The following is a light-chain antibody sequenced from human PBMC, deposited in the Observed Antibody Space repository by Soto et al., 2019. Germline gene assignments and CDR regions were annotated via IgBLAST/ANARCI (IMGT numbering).Light chain of an antibody. CDR3: QSYDSRLSAVV. CDR2: GNN. CDR1: TSNIGSNYD. J-gene: IGLJ2*01. Sequence: QSVLTQPPSVSGAPGQRVTISCTGSTSNIGSNYDVHWYQQIPGTAPKLLIYGNNNRPAGVPDRFSGSKSATSASLAITGLQADDEADSYCQSYDSRLSAVVFGGGTKVTVL. V-gene: IGLV1-40*01.